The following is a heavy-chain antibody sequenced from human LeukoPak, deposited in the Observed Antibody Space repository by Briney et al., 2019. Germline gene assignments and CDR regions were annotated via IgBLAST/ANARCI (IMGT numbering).Heavy chain of an antibody. CDR1: GGSISSNY. CDR2: IYYSGST. CDR3: ARWSGYPTYYMDV. J-gene: IGHJ6*03. V-gene: IGHV4-59*01. Sequence: SETLSLTCTVSGGSISSNYWSWIRQPPGRGLEWFGYIYYSGSTNYSPSLKSRVAISVDTSKNQFSLKLNSVTAADTAVYYCARWSGYPTYYMDVWGKGTTVTVSS. D-gene: IGHD3-3*01.